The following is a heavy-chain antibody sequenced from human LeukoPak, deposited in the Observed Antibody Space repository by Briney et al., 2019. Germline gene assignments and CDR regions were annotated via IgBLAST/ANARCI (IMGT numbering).Heavy chain of an antibody. CDR2: IIPIFGIA. D-gene: IGHD5-24*01. V-gene: IGHV1-69*04. J-gene: IGHJ5*02. Sequence: ASVKVSCKASGGTLSSYAISWVRQAPGQGLEWMGRIIPIFGIANYAQKFQGRVTITADKSTSTAYMELSSLRSEDTAVYYCAKVEMATTGGGFDPWGQGTLVTVSS. CDR1: GGTLSSYA. CDR3: AKVEMATTGGGFDP.